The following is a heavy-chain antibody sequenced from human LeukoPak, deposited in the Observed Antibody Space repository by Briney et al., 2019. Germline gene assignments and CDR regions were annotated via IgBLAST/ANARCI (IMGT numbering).Heavy chain of an antibody. V-gene: IGHV1-69*02. J-gene: IGHJ4*01. CDR1: GGTFSSYT. Sequence: SVTVSCQASGGTFSSYTISWVRQPAGQGLEWMGRIIPILGIANYAQKFQGRVTITADTSTSTAYMELSSLRYADPAVSYLASGVTTVVTYLDYWGQGTPVTVSS. D-gene: IGHD4-23*01. CDR3: ASGVTTVVTYLDY. CDR2: IIPILGIA.